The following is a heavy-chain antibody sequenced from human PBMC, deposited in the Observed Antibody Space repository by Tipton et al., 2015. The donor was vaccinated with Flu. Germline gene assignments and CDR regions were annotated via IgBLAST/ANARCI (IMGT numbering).Heavy chain of an antibody. CDR2: IYYSGST. D-gene: IGHD1-26*01. CDR1: GGSISSYY. Sequence: LRLSCTVSGGSISSYYWSWIRQPPGKGLEWIGYIYYSGSTNYNPSLKSRVTISVDTSKNQFSLKLSSVTAADTAVYYCARELGAIGEGFGYWGQGTLVTVSS. V-gene: IGHV4-59*01. CDR3: ARELGAIGEGFGY. J-gene: IGHJ4*02.